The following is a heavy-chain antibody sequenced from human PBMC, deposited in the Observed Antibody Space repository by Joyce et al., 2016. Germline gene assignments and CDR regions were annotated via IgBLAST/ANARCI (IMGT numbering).Heavy chain of an antibody. CDR3: ARVLEYYYYGLDV. V-gene: IGHV4-34*01. D-gene: IGHD1-26*01. CDR2: INHSGST. CDR1: GGSFSGYY. J-gene: IGHJ6*02. Sequence: QVQLQQWGAGLLKPSETLSLTCAVYGGSFSGYYWNWIRQPPGKGLEWIGQINHSGSTSYTPSLKSRVSISLDTSKKQFSLKLSSVTAADTAVYYCARVLEYYYYGLDVWGQGTTVTVSS.